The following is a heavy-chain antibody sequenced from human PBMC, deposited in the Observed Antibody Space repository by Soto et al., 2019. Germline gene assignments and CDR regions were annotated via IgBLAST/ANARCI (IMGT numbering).Heavy chain of an antibody. Sequence: QVQLVQSGAEVKKPGASVKVSCKASGYTFISYYMHWVRQAPGQGLEWMGIINPSGGSTSYAQKFQVRVTMTRDTSTTTVYMELSSLRSEDTAVYYCARVGTTVVTPVDFYYYGMDVWGQGTTVTVSS. CDR1: GYTFISYY. D-gene: IGHD4-17*01. V-gene: IGHV1-46*01. CDR3: ARVGTTVVTPVDFYYYGMDV. CDR2: INPSGGST. J-gene: IGHJ6*02.